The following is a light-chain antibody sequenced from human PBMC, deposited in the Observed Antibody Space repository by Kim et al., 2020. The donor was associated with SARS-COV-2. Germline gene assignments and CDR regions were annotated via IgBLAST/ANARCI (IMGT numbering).Light chain of an antibody. CDR1: NSDVGGYNY. CDR2: DVT. J-gene: IGLJ1*01. Sequence: QSALTQPASVSGSPGQSITISCTGTNSDVGGYNYVSWYQQHPGKAPKLMIYDVTKRPSGVSICFSGSKSGNTASLTISGIQAEDEADYYCSSYTSSSTFVFGTGTKVTVL. CDR3: SSYTSSSTFV. V-gene: IGLV2-14*03.